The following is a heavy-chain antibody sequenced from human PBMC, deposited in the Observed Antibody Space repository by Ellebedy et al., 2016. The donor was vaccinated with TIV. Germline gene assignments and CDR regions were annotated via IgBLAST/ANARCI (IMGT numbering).Heavy chain of an antibody. CDR2: IKEDGREK. J-gene: IGHJ4*02. Sequence: GESLKISXAASGFTFSSYWMSWVRQAPGKGLEWVANIKEDGREKYFVDSVKGRFTISRDNAKNSLFLQMSSLRAEDTAVYYCARGFSSSGLHYWGQGTLVTVSS. CDR3: ARGFSSSGLHY. V-gene: IGHV3-7*03. CDR1: GFTFSSYW. D-gene: IGHD6-6*01.